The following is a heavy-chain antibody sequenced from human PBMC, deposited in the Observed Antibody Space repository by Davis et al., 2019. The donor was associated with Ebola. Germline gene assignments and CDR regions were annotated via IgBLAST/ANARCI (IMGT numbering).Heavy chain of an antibody. Sequence: AASVKVSCKASGYTFTSYAMHWVRQAPGQRLEWMGWINAGNGNTKYSQKFQGRVTITRNTSASTAYMELSSLRSEDTAVYYCARGGETWIQLWLPGYYYGMDVWGQGTTVTVSS. V-gene: IGHV1-3*01. J-gene: IGHJ6*02. CDR1: GYTFTSYA. D-gene: IGHD5-18*01. CDR3: ARGGETWIQLWLPGYYYGMDV. CDR2: INAGNGNT.